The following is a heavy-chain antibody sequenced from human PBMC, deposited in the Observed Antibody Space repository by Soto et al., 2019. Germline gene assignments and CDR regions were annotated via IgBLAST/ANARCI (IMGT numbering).Heavy chain of an antibody. J-gene: IGHJ4*02. CDR1: GYTFTSYG. D-gene: IGHD3-16*01. V-gene: IGHV1-18*01. Sequence: ASVKVSCKASGYTFTSYGISWVRQAPGQGLEWMGWTSAYNGNTNYAQKLQGRVTITRDTSASTAYMELSSLRSEDTAVYYCARVIGGLYYFDYWGQGTLVTISS. CDR3: ARVIGGLYYFDY. CDR2: TSAYNGNT.